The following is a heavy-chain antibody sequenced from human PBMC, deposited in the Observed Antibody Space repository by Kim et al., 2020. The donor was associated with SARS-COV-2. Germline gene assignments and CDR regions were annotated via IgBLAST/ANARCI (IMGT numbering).Heavy chain of an antibody. CDR2: FDPEDGET. V-gene: IGHV1-24*01. D-gene: IGHD6-19*01. CDR1: GYTLTELS. CDR3: ATDLGSSGWYIGVY. Sequence: ASVKVSCKVSGYTLTELSMHWVRQAPGKGLEWMGGFDPEDGETIYAQKFQGRVTMTEDTSTDTAYMELSSLRSEDTAVYYCATDLGSSGWYIGVYWGQGTLVTVSS. J-gene: IGHJ4*02.